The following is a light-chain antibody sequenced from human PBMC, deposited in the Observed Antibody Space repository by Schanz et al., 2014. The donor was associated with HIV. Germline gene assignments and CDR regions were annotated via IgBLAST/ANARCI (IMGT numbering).Light chain of an antibody. CDR3: QHYGSS. V-gene: IGKV3-20*01. CDR1: QSVSSSY. Sequence: EIVMTQSPATLSVSPGERVTLSCRASQSVSSSYLAWYQQKPGQAPRLLIYDASNRATGIPARFSGSGSGTDFTLTISRLEPEDFAVYYCQHYGSSFGPGTKVDIK. J-gene: IGKJ3*01. CDR2: DAS.